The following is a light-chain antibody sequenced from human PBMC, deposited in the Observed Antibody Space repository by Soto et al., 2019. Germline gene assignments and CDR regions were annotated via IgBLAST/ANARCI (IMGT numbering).Light chain of an antibody. V-gene: IGKV3-20*01. Sequence: EIVLTQSPGTLSLSPGERATLSCRASQSVSSSYLAWYQQKPGQPPSLLIYGASSSATYIPDRFSGSGSGTDFTLTISRLEPEDFAVYYCQQYGSSRPVTFGGGTKVEIK. J-gene: IGKJ4*01. CDR1: QSVSSSY. CDR2: GAS. CDR3: QQYGSSRPVT.